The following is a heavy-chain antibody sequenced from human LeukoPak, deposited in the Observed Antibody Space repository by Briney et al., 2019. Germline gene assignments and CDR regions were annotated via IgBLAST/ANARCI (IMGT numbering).Heavy chain of an antibody. D-gene: IGHD6-25*01. CDR1: NGSISSHY. Sequence: SETLSLTCTVSNGSISSHYWSWIRQPPGKGLEWIGLIYSSGYTNYNPSLKSRVTISIDTSRNQFSLKLSSATAADTAVYYCARNERRAQKDTYYAYFYYMDVWGKGSTVTVSS. V-gene: IGHV4-59*11. CDR3: ARNERRAQKDTYYAYFYYMDV. CDR2: IYSSGYT. J-gene: IGHJ6*03.